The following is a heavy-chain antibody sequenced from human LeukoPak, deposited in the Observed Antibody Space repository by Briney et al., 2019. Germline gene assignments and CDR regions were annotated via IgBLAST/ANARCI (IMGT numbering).Heavy chain of an antibody. D-gene: IGHD3-16*02. CDR1: GFTFSSYA. CDR3: AKDRYDYVWGSYRYTPPDY. Sequence: PGGSLRLSCAASGFTFSSYAMSWVRQAPGKGLEWVSAISGSGGSTYYADSVKGRFTISRDNSKNTLNLQMNSLRVEDTAVYYCAKDRYDYVWGSYRYTPPDYWGQGTLVTVSS. V-gene: IGHV3-23*01. J-gene: IGHJ4*02. CDR2: ISGSGGST.